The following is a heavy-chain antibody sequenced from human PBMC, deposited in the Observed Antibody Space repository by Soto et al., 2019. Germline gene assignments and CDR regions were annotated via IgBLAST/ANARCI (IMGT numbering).Heavy chain of an antibody. CDR1: GGSISSYY. J-gene: IGHJ6*03. D-gene: IGHD3-9*01. V-gene: IGHV4-34*01. Sequence: PSETLSLTCTVSGGSISSYYWSWIRQPPGKGLEWIGEINHSGSTNYNPSLKSRVTISVDTSKNQFSLKLSSVTAADTAVYYCARGPYYDMLTGYYGAYYYYYMDVWGKGTTVTVS. CDR2: INHSGST. CDR3: ARGPYYDMLTGYYGAYYYYYMDV.